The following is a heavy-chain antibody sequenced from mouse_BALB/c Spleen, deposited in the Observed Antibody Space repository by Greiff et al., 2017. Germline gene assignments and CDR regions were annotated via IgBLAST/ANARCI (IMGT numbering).Heavy chain of an antibody. V-gene: IGHV1-54*01. D-gene: IGHD4-1*01. CDR1: GYAFTNYL. J-gene: IGHJ2*01. CDR2: INPGSGGT. Sequence: QVQLKESGAELVRPGTSVKVSCKASGYAFTNYLIEWVKQRPGQGLEWIGVINPGSGGTNYNEKFKGKATLTADKSSSTAYMQLSSLTSDDSAVYFCARLGNWDNYFDYWGQGTTLTVSS. CDR3: ARLGNWDNYFDY.